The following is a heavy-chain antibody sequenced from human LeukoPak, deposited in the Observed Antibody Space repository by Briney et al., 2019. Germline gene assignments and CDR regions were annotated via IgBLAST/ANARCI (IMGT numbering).Heavy chain of an antibody. D-gene: IGHD3-3*01. CDR3: AGTQEGDFWSGYLDY. CDR1: GGSISRYY. J-gene: IGHJ4*02. Sequence: SETLSLTCTVSGGSISRYYWSWIRQPPGKGLEWIGHIYYSGSNNYNPSLKSRVIISVDTSKNQFSLKLSSVTAADAAVYYCAGTQEGDFWSGYLDYWGQGTLVTVSS. V-gene: IGHV4-59*01. CDR2: IYYSGSN.